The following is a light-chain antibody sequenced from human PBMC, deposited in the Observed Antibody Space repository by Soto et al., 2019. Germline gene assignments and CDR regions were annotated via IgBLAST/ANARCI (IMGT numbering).Light chain of an antibody. Sequence: DIQMTQSPSSLSASVGDRVTITCRASQNIRSYLNWYQHKPGRAPNLLIYAASSLQGGVPSRFSGSGSGTDFTLIISSLQPEDSATYYCQQSYSNPQTFGQGTKVEIK. CDR3: QQSYSNPQT. CDR2: AAS. CDR1: QNIRSY. V-gene: IGKV1-39*01. J-gene: IGKJ1*01.